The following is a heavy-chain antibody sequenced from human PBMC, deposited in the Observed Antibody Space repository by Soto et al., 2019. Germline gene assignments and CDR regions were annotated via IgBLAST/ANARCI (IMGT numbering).Heavy chain of an antibody. CDR1: GGSLSGYY. CDR2: INHSGNT. V-gene: IGHV4-34*01. D-gene: IGHD6-13*01. CDR3: ARFAYSSSWYRSHYFDY. Sequence: SETLSLTGAVYGGSLSGYYWSWIRQPPGKGLEWIGEINHSGNTNYNPSLKSRVTISVDTYKNQFSLKLSSVTAADTAVYYCARFAYSSSWYRSHYFDYWGQGTPVTVSS. J-gene: IGHJ4*02.